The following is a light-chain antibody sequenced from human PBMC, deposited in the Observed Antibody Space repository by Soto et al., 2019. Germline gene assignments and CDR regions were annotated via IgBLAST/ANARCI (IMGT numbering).Light chain of an antibody. J-gene: IGKJ1*01. Sequence: DIPTTQSPSSLSASVGDRVTISCRASQGISNYLAWYQQKPGKVPKLLIYAASTLQSGVPSRFSGSGSGTDFTLTISSLQPEDVATYYCQKYNSAPRAFGQGTKVEIK. V-gene: IGKV1-27*01. CDR2: AAS. CDR1: QGISNY. CDR3: QKYNSAPRA.